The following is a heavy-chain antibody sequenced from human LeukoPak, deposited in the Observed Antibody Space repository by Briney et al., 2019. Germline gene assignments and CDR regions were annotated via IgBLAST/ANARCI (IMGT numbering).Heavy chain of an antibody. V-gene: IGHV1-46*01. CDR3: ARAGGPRSYFDY. CDR1: GYTFTSYY. D-gene: IGHD3-10*01. Sequence: ASVKVSCKSSGYTFTSYYMHWVRQAPGQGLEWMGIINPSGGGTSYAQRFKGRVTMTRDTSTSTVYMELSSLRSEDTALYYCARAGGPRSYFDYWGQGTLVTVSS. J-gene: IGHJ4*02. CDR2: INPSGGGT.